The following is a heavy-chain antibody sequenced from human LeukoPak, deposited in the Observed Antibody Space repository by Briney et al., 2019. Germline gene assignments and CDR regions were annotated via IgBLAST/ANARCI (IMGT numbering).Heavy chain of an antibody. V-gene: IGHV3-48*02. CDR3: ARVETAVTSYLHF. D-gene: IGHD4-17*01. Sequence: GGSLRLSCAASGFTFSNYAMNWVRQAPGKGLEWLSYISISSSTIYYADSVKGRFTISRDNAKKTLFLQMNSLRDEDTAVYYCARVETAVTSYLHFWGQGTLVTVSS. CDR1: GFTFSNYA. CDR2: ISISSSTI. J-gene: IGHJ4*02.